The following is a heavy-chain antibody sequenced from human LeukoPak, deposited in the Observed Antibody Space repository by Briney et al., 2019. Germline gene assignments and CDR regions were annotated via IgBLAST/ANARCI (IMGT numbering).Heavy chain of an antibody. CDR2: IWYDGSNK. D-gene: IGHD6-13*01. CDR1: EFTFSSYG. Sequence: GGSLRLSCAASEFTFSSYGMHWVRQAPGKGLEWVAVIWYDGSNKYYADSVKGRFTISRDNSKNTLYLQMNGLRAEDTAVYYCARDKGSWFTDAFDIWGQGTMVTVSS. CDR3: ARDKGSWFTDAFDI. J-gene: IGHJ3*02. V-gene: IGHV3-33*01.